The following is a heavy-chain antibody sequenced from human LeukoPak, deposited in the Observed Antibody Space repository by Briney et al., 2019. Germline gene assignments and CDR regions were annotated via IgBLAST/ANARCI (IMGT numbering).Heavy chain of an antibody. Sequence: SETLSLTCTVSGGSISSSSYYWGWIRQPPGKGLEWIGSIYYSGSTYYNPSLKSRVTISVDTSKNQFSLKLSSVTAADTAVYYCARFDGLRFLEWSDYWGQGTLVTVSS. CDR1: GGSISSSSYY. D-gene: IGHD3-3*01. J-gene: IGHJ4*02. V-gene: IGHV4-39*07. CDR3: ARFDGLRFLEWSDY. CDR2: IYYSGST.